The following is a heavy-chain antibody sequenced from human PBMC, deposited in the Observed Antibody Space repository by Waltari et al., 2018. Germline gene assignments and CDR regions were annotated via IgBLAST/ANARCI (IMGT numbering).Heavy chain of an antibody. CDR3: AKGAYYGSGSSAFDY. D-gene: IGHD3-10*01. CDR1: GFTFSSYA. Sequence: EVQLLESGGGLVQPGGSLRLSCAASGFTFSSYAMSWVRQAPGKGLEWVSAISGSGGRTYYSDSLKGRFTISRDNSKNTLYLQMNSLRAEDTAVYYCAKGAYYGSGSSAFDYWGQGTLVTVSS. CDR2: ISGSGGRT. V-gene: IGHV3-23*01. J-gene: IGHJ4*02.